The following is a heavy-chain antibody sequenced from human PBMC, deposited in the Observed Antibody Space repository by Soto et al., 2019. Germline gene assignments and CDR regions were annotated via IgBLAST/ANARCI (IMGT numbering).Heavy chain of an antibody. J-gene: IGHJ3*02. CDR3: ARDLSSGSWGAFDI. V-gene: IGHV4-31*03. Sequence: SETLSLTCTVSGGSVGSGDYYWSWIRQHPGKGLEWIGYIYYSGSTYYNPSLKSRVTISVDTSENQLSLKLSTVTAADTAIYYCARDLSSGSWGAFDIWGQGAMVTVSS. D-gene: IGHD3-22*01. CDR1: GGSVGSGDYY. CDR2: IYYSGST.